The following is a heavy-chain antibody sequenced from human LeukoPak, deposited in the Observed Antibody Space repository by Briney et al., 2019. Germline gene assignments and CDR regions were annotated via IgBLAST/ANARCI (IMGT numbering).Heavy chain of an antibody. Sequence: SETLSLTCTVSGGSISSGDYYWSWIRQPPGKGLEWIGYIYYSGSTYHNPSLKSRVTISVDTSKNQFSLKLSSVTAADTAVYYCARAIEYSSSWFDPWGQGTLVTVSS. D-gene: IGHD6-6*01. V-gene: IGHV4-30-4*01. J-gene: IGHJ5*02. CDR3: ARAIEYSSSWFDP. CDR2: IYYSGST. CDR1: GGSISSGDYY.